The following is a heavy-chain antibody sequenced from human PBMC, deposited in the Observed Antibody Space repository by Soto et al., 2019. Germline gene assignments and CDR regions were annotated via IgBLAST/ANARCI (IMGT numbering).Heavy chain of an antibody. D-gene: IGHD2-8*01. CDR3: VRYRWSEGMDX. CDR1: GGSISSVDYY. V-gene: IGHV4-30-4*02. CDR2: IYYSGST. Sequence: KSSDPLSLTCTVSGGSISSVDYYWSWIRQPPGKGLELVGYIYYSGSTYYNPSLKSRVTISVDTSKNQFSLKLSSVTAADTAVYYSVRYRWSEGMDXWGQGTTVTVS. J-gene: IGHJ6*02.